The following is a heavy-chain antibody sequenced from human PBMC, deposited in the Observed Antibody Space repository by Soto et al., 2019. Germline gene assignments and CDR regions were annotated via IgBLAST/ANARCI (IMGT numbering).Heavy chain of an antibody. J-gene: IGHJ3*02. V-gene: IGHV4-34*01. D-gene: IGHD1-1*01. CDR3: ARVERGTVTTVVDAFDI. Sequence: QVQLQQWGAGLLKPSETLSLTCAVYGGFVSSGSYYWSWIRQPPGKGLEWIGEMSHSGGTHFNPSLKSRVSISVDTSTNHFSLRMSSVPAADTALYYCARVERGTVTTVVDAFDIWGPGTMVTVSS. CDR1: GGFVSSGSYY. CDR2: MSHSGGT.